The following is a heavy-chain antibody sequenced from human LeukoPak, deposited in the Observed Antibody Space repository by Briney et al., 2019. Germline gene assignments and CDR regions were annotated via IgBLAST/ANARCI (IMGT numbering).Heavy chain of an antibody. Sequence: GGSLRLSCAASGFIFSRNSMNWVRQAPGKGLEWVSSISTSSSYINYADSVKGRFTISRDNAKNSLYLQMNSLRAEDTAVYYFARGSSNIVGRNNCFDPWGQGTLVTVSS. J-gene: IGHJ5*02. D-gene: IGHD6-6*01. CDR2: ISTSSSYI. CDR3: ARGSSNIVGRNNCFDP. V-gene: IGHV3-21*01. CDR1: GFIFSRNS.